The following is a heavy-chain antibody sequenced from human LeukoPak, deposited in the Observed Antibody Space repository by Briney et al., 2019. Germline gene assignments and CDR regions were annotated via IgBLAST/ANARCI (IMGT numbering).Heavy chain of an antibody. Sequence: SGGSLRLSCAASGFTFSSYEMNWVRQAPGKGLEWVSYISSSGSTIYYADSVKGRFTISRDNAKNSLYLQMNSLRAEDTAVYYCAPDGSIWSGYDDAFDIWGQGTMVTVSS. CDR3: APDGSIWSGYDDAFDI. CDR2: ISSSGSTI. D-gene: IGHD3-3*01. CDR1: GFTFSSYE. V-gene: IGHV3-48*03. J-gene: IGHJ3*02.